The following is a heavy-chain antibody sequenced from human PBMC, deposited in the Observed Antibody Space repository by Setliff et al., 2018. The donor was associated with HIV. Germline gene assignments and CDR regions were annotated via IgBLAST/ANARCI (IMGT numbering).Heavy chain of an antibody. J-gene: IGHJ3*01. CDR3: ARIGDTSGYYFYIFDL. V-gene: IGHV5-51*01. CDR2: VHPVDSDV. Sequence: GESLKISCKGSGYSFTSYWIAWVRQMAGKGLEWMGMVHPVDSDVRYSPSFEGQVTISADKSTSTAYLQWTGLKASDTAMYYCARIGDTSGYYFYIFDLWGQGTMVTVSS. D-gene: IGHD3-22*01. CDR1: GYSFTSYW.